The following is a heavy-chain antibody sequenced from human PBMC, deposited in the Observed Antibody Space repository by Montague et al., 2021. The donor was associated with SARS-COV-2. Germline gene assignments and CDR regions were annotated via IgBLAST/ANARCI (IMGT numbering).Heavy chain of an antibody. CDR3: ARGGGYSYGGIDY. CDR2: IKHSGST. Sequence: SETLSLTCAVYGGSFSGYYWSWIRQPPGKGLEWIGEIKHSGSTNYNPSLKSRVTISVDTSKNQFSLKLSSVTAADTAVYYCARGGGYSYGGIDYWGQGTLVTVSS. J-gene: IGHJ4*02. CDR1: GGSFSGYY. D-gene: IGHD5-18*01. V-gene: IGHV4-34*01.